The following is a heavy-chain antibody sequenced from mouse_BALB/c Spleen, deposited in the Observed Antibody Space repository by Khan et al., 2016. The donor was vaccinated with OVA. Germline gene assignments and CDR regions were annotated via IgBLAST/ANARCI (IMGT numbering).Heavy chain of an antibody. D-gene: IGHD2-4*01. Sequence: QVQLKQSGPGLVAPSQSLSLTCTVSGFSFSNYGVHWVRQPPGKGLEWLGVIWTGGITNYNSALMSRLSISKDNSTSQVFLKMNRLQTDDTAIYYCARTYDYDVGGFAYWGQGTLVTVSA. CDR1: GFSFSNYG. J-gene: IGHJ3*01. CDR2: IWTGGIT. V-gene: IGHV2-9*02. CDR3: ARTYDYDVGGFAY.